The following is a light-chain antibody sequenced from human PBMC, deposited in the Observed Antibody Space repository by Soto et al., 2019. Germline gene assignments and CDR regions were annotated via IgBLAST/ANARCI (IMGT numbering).Light chain of an antibody. V-gene: IGLV1-51*01. Sequence: QTVVTQPPSVSAAPGQRVTISCSGSSSNIGGNYVSWYQVVPRTAPKLLIYDNHKRHSGVPDRFSGSKSGTSATLGIADLHAGDEAHYYCGTWDINLDTVVFGGGTKLTV. CDR2: DNH. J-gene: IGLJ2*01. CDR3: GTWDINLDTVV. CDR1: SSNIGGNY.